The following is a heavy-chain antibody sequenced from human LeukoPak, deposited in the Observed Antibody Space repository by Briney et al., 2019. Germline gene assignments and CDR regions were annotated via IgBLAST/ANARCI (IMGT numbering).Heavy chain of an antibody. CDR3: ARDDRGYLAYMDV. CDR2: ISYDGSNK. V-gene: IGHV3-30*01. D-gene: IGHD6-25*01. Sequence: GRSLRLPCAASRFTFSSYAMHWVRQAPGKGLEWVAVISYDGSNKYYADSVKGRFTISRDNSKNTLYLQMNSLRAEDTAVYYCARDDRGYLAYMDVWGKGTTVTVSS. J-gene: IGHJ6*03. CDR1: RFTFSSYA.